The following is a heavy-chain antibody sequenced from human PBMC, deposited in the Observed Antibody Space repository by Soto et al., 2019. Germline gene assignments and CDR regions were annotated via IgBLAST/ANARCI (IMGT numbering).Heavy chain of an antibody. V-gene: IGHV3-23*01. CDR3: AKGTGGSAYTSFVS. CDR2: ISGSGDST. D-gene: IGHD1-1*01. J-gene: IGHJ4*02. Sequence: PGGSLRLSCAASGFTFSSYAMGWARQTPGKALEWVSSISGSGDSTYYAGSVRGRFTISRDIAKNTVFLQMNSLRAEDTALFYCAKGTGGSAYTSFVSWGRGTLVTVSS. CDR1: GFTFSSYA.